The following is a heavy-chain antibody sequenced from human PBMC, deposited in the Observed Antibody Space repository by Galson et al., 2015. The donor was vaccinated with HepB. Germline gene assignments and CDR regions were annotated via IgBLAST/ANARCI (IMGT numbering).Heavy chain of an antibody. D-gene: IGHD6-19*01. CDR1: GYTFTGYY. V-gene: IGHV1-2*06. J-gene: IGHJ4*02. CDR3: ARAGRQVRLVLDY. Sequence: SVKVSCKASGYTFTGYYMHWVRQAPGQGLEWMGRINPNSGGTNYAQKFQGRVTMTRDTSISTAYMELSRLRSDDTAVYYCARAGRQVRLVLDYWGQGTLVTVSS. CDR2: INPNSGGT.